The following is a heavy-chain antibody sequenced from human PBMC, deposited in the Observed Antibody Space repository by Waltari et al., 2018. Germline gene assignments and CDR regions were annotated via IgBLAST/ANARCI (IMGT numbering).Heavy chain of an antibody. CDR1: GGSLRGYY. CDR2: INHSGST. CDR3: ARGDIALGGAPFDP. Sequence: QVQLQQWGAGLLKPSETLSLTCAVYGGSLRGYYWSWIRQPPGNPGKGLEWIGEINHSGSTSYNPSLKSRVTISVDTSKNQFSLKLTSVTAADTAVYYCARGDIALGGAPFDPWGQGTLVTVSS. J-gene: IGHJ5*02. V-gene: IGHV4-34*01. D-gene: IGHD5-12*01.